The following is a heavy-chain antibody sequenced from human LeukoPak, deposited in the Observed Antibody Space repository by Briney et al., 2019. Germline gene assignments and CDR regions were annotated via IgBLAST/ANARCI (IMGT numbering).Heavy chain of an antibody. Sequence: QPGRSLRLSCVGSGYTLDEYAMHWVRQVPGKGLEWVAHISWDSGSLGYVDSVKGRFTVSRDNAKKSLYLQMNSLRPDDTAWYYCAKGYDSSGSDAFDIWGLGTKVTVSS. V-gene: IGHV3-9*01. CDR2: ISWDSGSL. CDR3: AKGYDSSGSDAFDI. CDR1: GYTLDEYA. J-gene: IGHJ3*02. D-gene: IGHD3-22*01.